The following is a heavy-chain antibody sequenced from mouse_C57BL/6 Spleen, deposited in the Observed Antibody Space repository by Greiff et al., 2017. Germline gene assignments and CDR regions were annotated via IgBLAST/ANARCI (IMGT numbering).Heavy chain of an antibody. Sequence: EVMLVESGGGLVKPGGSLKLSCAASGFTFSDYGMHWVRQAPEKGLEGVAYISSGSSTIYYADTVKGRFTISRDNAKNTLFLQMTSLRSDDTAMYYCARSQNFITTVQDYFDYWGQGTTLTVSS. CDR3: ARSQNFITTVQDYFDY. J-gene: IGHJ2*01. CDR2: ISSGSSTI. D-gene: IGHD1-1*01. CDR1: GFTFSDYG. V-gene: IGHV5-17*01.